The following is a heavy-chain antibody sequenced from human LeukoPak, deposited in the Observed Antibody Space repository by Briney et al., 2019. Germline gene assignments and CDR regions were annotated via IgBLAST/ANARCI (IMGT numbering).Heavy chain of an antibody. Sequence: GGSLRLSCAASGFTFSSYEMNWVRQAPGKGLEWVSYISSSGSTIYYADSVKGRFTISRDNAKNSLYLQMNSLRAEDTAVYYCARAPPATPFDYWGQGTLVTVSS. V-gene: IGHV3-48*03. J-gene: IGHJ4*02. CDR3: ARAPPATPFDY. CDR2: ISSSGSTI. CDR1: GFTFSSYE.